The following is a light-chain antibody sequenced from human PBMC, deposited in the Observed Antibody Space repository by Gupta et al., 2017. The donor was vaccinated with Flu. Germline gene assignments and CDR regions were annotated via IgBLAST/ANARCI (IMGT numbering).Light chain of an antibody. J-gene: IGKJ4*01. Sequence: DIQLTKFPSTLSASVGDRVTITCRASQSINNWLAWYQQRPGKAPKLLIYKASNRESGVPSRFSGSESGTEFTLTISSLQPDDFGTYYCQQHLNYPLTFGGGTTVDIK. CDR2: KAS. V-gene: IGKV1-5*03. CDR3: QQHLNYPLT. CDR1: QSINNW.